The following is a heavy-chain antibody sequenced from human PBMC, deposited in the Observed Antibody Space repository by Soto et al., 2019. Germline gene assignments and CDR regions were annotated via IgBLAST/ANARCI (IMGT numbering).Heavy chain of an antibody. J-gene: IGHJ6*02. CDR3: ARADYDILTGSYAVDV. D-gene: IGHD3-9*01. V-gene: IGHV4-4*07. CDR1: GGSMGNYY. Sequence: QVQLQESGPGLVKPSETLSLTCTVSGGSMGNYYWFWIRQFAGKELEWIGRVSSSGNTNDNPSLKRRATLSIDTSKNQFSLKLSSVTAADTAVYYCARADYDILTGSYAVDVWGQGTTVTVSS. CDR2: VSSSGNT.